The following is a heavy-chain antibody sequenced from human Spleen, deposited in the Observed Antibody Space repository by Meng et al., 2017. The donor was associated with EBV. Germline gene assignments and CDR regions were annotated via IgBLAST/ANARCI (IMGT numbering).Heavy chain of an antibody. V-gene: IGHV1-8*01. CDR2: MDPNTDST. J-gene: IGHJ4*02. Sequence: VRLVPSGAECKRPGASGKVSCKASGYTFNNYDINGGRQAPGQGLEWMGWMDPNTDSTGYAQKFQGRLTMTWDAAISTFYMELSSLTSADTAVYYCARGRGGFDPLDSWGQGTLVTVSS. D-gene: IGHD5-12*01. CDR3: ARGRGGFDPLDS. CDR1: GYTFNNYD.